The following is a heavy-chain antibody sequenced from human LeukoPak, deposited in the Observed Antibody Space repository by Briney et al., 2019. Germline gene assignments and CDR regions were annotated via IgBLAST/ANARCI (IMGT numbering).Heavy chain of an antibody. Sequence: SVKVSXKASGGTFTNYAFNWVRQAPGQGLEWMGRIIPIFDSAHYAQRFQGRITITTDESSTTAYMTLSSLTSDDTAVYYCASQDASIYSESSTSPTYSDWGQGTLVTVSS. D-gene: IGHD3-22*01. CDR3: ASQDASIYSESSTSPTYSD. J-gene: IGHJ4*02. CDR2: IIPIFDSA. CDR1: GGTFTNYA. V-gene: IGHV1-69*05.